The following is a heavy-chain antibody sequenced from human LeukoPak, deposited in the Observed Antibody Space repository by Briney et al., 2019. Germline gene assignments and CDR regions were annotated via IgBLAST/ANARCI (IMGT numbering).Heavy chain of an antibody. J-gene: IGHJ4*02. V-gene: IGHV4-34*01. CDR2: INHSGST. CDR1: GGSFSGYY. D-gene: IGHD2-2*01. CDR3: AREIVVVPAATTYYFDY. Sequence: SETLSLTCAVYGGSFSGYYWSWIRQPPGKGLEWIGEINHSGSTNYNPSLKSRVTISVDTSKNQFSLKLSSVTAADTAVYYCAREIVVVPAATTYYFDYWGQGTLVTVSS.